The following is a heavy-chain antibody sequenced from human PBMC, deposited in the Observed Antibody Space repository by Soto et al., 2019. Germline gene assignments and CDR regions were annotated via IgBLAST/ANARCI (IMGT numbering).Heavy chain of an antibody. CDR2: IYSTGYV. Sequence: SETLSLTCLVSGGSVNNAFWNWIRHTPGKGLQWVVYIYSTGYVAYNPSLDARATISMDKFRNQVSLRLTSVTAEDTATYFCARGNNWFLLGGQGIPVPVSS. J-gene: IGHJ4*02. CDR3: ARGNNWFLL. CDR1: GGSVNNAF. D-gene: IGHD3-10*01. V-gene: IGHV4-4*08.